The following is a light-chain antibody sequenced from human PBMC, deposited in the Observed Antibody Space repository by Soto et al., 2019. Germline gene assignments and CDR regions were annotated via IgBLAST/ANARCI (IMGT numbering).Light chain of an antibody. CDR1: SSDVGGDNH. J-gene: IGLJ3*02. Sequence: QLVLTQPASVSGSPGQSITISCTGTSSDVGGDNHVSWYQQHSGKVPKVIIYEVSNRPSGVSDRFSGSKSGNTASLTISGLQPEDEADYYCNSYTNTDTFWVFGGGTKLTVL. V-gene: IGLV2-14*01. CDR3: NSYTNTDTFWV. CDR2: EVS.